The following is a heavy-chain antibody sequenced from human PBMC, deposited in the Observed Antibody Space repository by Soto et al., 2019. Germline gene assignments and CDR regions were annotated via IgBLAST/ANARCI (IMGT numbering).Heavy chain of an antibody. J-gene: IGHJ4*02. CDR3: ARGFGGGRHFDY. CDR1: GGSISSSNW. V-gene: IGHV4-4*02. D-gene: IGHD2-21*01. CDR2: IYHSGST. Sequence: QVQLQESGPGLVKPSGTLSLTCAVSGGSISSSNWWSWVRQPPGKGLEWIGGIYHSGSTNYNASLNSRLTVSVGKCKRQVSVKLSSVTAAHTAVYDRARGFGGGRHFDYWGQGTQVTVAA.